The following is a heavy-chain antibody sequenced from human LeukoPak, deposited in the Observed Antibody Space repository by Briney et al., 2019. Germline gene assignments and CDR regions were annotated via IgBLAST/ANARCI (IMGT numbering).Heavy chain of an antibody. CDR2: INTNTGNP. CDR1: GYTFTSYD. Sequence: ASVKVSCKASGYTFTSYDINWVRQATGQGLEWMGWINTNTGNPTYAQGFSGRFVFSLDTSVSTAYLQISSLKAEDTAVYYCAREASGDYEGTEYFQHWGQGTLVTVSS. CDR3: AREASGDYEGTEYFQH. J-gene: IGHJ1*01. D-gene: IGHD4-17*01. V-gene: IGHV7-4-1*02.